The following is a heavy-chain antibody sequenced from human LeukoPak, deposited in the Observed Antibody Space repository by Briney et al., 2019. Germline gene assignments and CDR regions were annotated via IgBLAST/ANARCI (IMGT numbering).Heavy chain of an antibody. Sequence: GSLRLSCAASGFTFSSYSMNWVRQAPGKGLEWVSSIRFTGSYIYYADSVKGRFTISRDNAKNSLYLQMNSLRAEDTAVYYCARRRQLAEKAFDYWGQGTLVTVSS. J-gene: IGHJ4*02. CDR3: ARRRQLAEKAFDY. CDR1: GFTFSSYS. D-gene: IGHD6-6*01. CDR2: IRFTGSYI. V-gene: IGHV3-21*01.